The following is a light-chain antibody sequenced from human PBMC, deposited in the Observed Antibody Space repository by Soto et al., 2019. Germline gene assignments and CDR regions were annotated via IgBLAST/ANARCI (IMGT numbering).Light chain of an antibody. CDR1: QRGNTN. CDR3: QQYNNWPRT. J-gene: IGKJ1*01. V-gene: IGKV3-15*01. Sequence: EVARAQTPVTLSVSPGERATLSCRASQRGNTNLAWYQQKPGQAPRLLIYGASTRATGIPARFSGNGSGTEFTLTISSLQYEDFAVYYCQQYNNWPRTLGQGTKVDIK. CDR2: GAS.